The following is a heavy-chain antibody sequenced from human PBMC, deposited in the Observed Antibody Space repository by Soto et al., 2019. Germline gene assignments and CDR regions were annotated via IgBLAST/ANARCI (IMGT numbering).Heavy chain of an antibody. V-gene: IGHV1-2*04. J-gene: IGHJ6*02. CDR2: INPNSGGT. CDR1: GYTFTGYY. Sequence: ASVKVSCKASGYTFTGYYMQWVRQAPGQGLEWMGWINPNSGGTNYAQKFQGWVTMTRDTSISTAYMELSRLRSDDTAVYYCARSHPLGYCSGGSCYSGYFDGMDVWGQGTTVTVYS. D-gene: IGHD2-15*01. CDR3: ARSHPLGYCSGGSCYSGYFDGMDV.